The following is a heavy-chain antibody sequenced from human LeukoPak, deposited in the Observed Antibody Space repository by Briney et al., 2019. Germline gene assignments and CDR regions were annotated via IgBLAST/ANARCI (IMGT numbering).Heavy chain of an antibody. V-gene: IGHV1-69*05. CDR2: IIPIFGIA. CDR3: ARAAVGRPNYYYYMDV. CDR1: GGTFSSYA. D-gene: IGHD1-26*01. J-gene: IGHJ6*03. Sequence: SVTVSCKSSGGTFSSYAISWVRQAPGQGLAWMGGIIPIFGIANYAQKFKGSVTITTDESTSTAYMELSSLRSEDTAVYYCARAAVGRPNYYYYMDVWGKGTTVTVSS.